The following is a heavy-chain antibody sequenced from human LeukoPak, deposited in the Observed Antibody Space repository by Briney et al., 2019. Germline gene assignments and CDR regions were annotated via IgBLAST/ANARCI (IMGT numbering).Heavy chain of an antibody. CDR3: ARDPKTKFDP. Sequence: SVKLSCKASGGTFSSYAISWVRQAPGQGLEWMGRIIPILGIANYAQKFQGRVTITADKSTSTAYMELSSLRSEDTAVYYCARDPKTKFDPWGQGTLVTVSS. V-gene: IGHV1-69*04. J-gene: IGHJ5*02. CDR2: IIPILGIA. CDR1: GGTFSSYA.